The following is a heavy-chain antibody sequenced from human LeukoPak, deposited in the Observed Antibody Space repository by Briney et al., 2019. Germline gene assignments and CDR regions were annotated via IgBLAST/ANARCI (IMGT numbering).Heavy chain of an antibody. J-gene: IGHJ4*02. CDR1: GGTFSRYA. V-gene: IGHV1-69*05. Sequence: SVKVSCKASGGTFSRYAISWVRQAPGQGLEWMGGIIPIFGTANYAQKFQGRVTITTDESTSTAYMELSSLRSEDTAVYYCARGGIAAPTADYWGQGTLVTVSS. D-gene: IGHD6-13*01. CDR2: IIPIFGTA. CDR3: ARGGIAAPTADY.